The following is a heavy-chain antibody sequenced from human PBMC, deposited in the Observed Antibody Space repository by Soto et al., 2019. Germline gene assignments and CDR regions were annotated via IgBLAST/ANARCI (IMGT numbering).Heavy chain of an antibody. CDR2: LSYDGNNK. V-gene: IGHV3-30-3*01. CDR3: ARARCHGGSGYTLVGLRYGMDV. CDR1: GFTFSNYA. J-gene: IGHJ6*02. D-gene: IGHD2-15*01. Sequence: QVQLVESGGGVVQPGRSLRLSCAASGFTFSNYAMYWVRQAPGKGLEWVAVLSYDGNNKYYADSVKGRFTISRDNSKNTLYLQMTSLRVEDTAVYYCARARCHGGSGYTLVGLRYGMDVWGQGTTVTVSS.